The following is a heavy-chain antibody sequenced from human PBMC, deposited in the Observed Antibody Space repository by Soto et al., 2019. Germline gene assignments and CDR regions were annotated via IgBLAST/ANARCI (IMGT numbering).Heavy chain of an antibody. CDR1: GVTVSTDY. Sequence: GGSLRLSCAASGVTVSTDYMNWVRQAPGKGLEWVSAIYTGGSTYYADSVKGRFTISRDNSENTVFLQMNSLRAEDTGVYYCARELNGFDYWGQGTLVNVSS. CDR2: IYTGGST. J-gene: IGHJ4*02. CDR3: ARELNGFDY. V-gene: IGHV3-53*01.